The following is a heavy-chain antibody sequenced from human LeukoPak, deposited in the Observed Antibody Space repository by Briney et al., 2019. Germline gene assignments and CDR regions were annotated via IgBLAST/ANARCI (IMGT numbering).Heavy chain of an antibody. D-gene: IGHD3-3*01. CDR3: ARDNGIFGVANFDY. Sequence: GGSLRLSCAASGFTFSSYAMSWVRQAPGKGLEWVSVIYSGGSTYYADSVKGRFTISRDNSKNTLYLQMNSLRAEDTAVYYCARDNGIFGVANFDYWGQGTLVAVSS. CDR2: IYSGGST. CDR1: GFTFSSYA. J-gene: IGHJ4*02. V-gene: IGHV3-66*02.